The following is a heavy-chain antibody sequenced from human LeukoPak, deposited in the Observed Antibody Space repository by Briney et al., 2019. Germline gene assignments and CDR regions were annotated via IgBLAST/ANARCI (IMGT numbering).Heavy chain of an antibody. Sequence: GGSLRLSCAASGFIVSSRYMSWVRQAPGKGLEWVANIKGDGSYKYYVDSVKGRFTISRDNAKSSVYLQMNTLRAEDTAVYYCATSADSSGNDWGQGTLVTVSS. CDR2: IKGDGSYK. D-gene: IGHD3-22*01. CDR1: GFIVSSRY. J-gene: IGHJ4*02. CDR3: ATSADSSGND. V-gene: IGHV3-7*03.